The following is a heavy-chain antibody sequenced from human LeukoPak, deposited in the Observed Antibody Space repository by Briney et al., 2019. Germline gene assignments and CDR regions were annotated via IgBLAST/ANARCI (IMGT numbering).Heavy chain of an antibody. J-gene: IGHJ6*04. CDR3: AKESGSGSYYTYYYYYGMDV. V-gene: IGHV3-23*01. CDR1: GFTFSSYA. D-gene: IGHD3-10*01. CDR2: ISGSGGST. Sequence: PGGPLRLSCAASGFTFSSYAMSGVRQAPGKGLEWGSAISGSGGSTYYADSVKGRFTISRDNSKNTLYLQMNSLRAEDTAVYYCAKESGSGSYYTYYYYYGMDVWGKGTTVTVSS.